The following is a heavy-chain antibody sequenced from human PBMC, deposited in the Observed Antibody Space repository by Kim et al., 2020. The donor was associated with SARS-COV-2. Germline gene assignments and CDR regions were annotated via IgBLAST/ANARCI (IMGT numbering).Heavy chain of an antibody. D-gene: IGHD3-22*01. CDR2: IYTSGST. CDR3: ARDSIYYYDSSGYYNAFDI. Sequence: SETLSLTCTVSGGSISSYYWSWIRQPAGKGLEWIGRIYTSGSTNYNPSLKSRVTMSVDTSKNQFSLKLSSVTAADTAVYYCARDSIYYYDSSGYYNAFDIWGQGTMVTVSS. J-gene: IGHJ3*02. CDR1: GGSISSYY. V-gene: IGHV4-4*07.